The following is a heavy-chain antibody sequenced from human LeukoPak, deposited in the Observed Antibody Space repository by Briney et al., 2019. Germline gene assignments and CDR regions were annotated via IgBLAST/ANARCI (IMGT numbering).Heavy chain of an antibody. CDR3: ARDLTSGDTVVVVAADYGMDV. J-gene: IGHJ6*02. CDR1: GYTFTGYY. CDR2: INPNSGGT. V-gene: IGHV1-2*02. D-gene: IGHD2-15*01. Sequence: ASVKVSCKASGYTFTGYYMHWVRQAPGQGLEWMGWINPNSGGTNYAQKFQGRVTMTRDTSISTAYMELSRLRSDDTAVYYCARDLTSGDTVVVVAADYGMDVWGQGTTVTVSS.